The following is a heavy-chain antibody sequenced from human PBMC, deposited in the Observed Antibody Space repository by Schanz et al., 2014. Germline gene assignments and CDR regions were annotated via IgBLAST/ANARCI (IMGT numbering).Heavy chain of an antibody. CDR3: VREDMVRGIRAFDI. D-gene: IGHD3-10*01. J-gene: IGHJ3*02. CDR2: IRSDNNYI. Sequence: EVQVVESGGGMVQPGGSLRLSCAASGFMFSTYSIHWVRQAPGKGLEWVSYIRSDNNYIYYADSVKGRFTISRDNAKNSLFLQMNSLTAEDTAVYYCVREDMVRGIRAFDIWGQGTMVTVSS. CDR1: GFMFSTYS. V-gene: IGHV3-21*02.